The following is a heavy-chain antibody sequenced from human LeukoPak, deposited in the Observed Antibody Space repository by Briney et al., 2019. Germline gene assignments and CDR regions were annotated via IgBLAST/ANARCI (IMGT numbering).Heavy chain of an antibody. V-gene: IGHV4-39*01. CDR1: GGSISSSSYY. J-gene: IGHJ5*02. D-gene: IGHD6-13*01. Sequence: PSETLSLTCTVSGGSISSSSYYWGWIRQPPGKGLEWIGSIYYSGSTYYNPSLKSRVTISVDTSKNQFSLQLSSVTAADTAVYYCARHRGQQLVSGRFDPWGQGTLVTVSS. CDR2: IYYSGST. CDR3: ARHRGQQLVSGRFDP.